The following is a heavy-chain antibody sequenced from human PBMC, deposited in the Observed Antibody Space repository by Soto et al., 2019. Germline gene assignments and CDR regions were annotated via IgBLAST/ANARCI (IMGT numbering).Heavy chain of an antibody. CDR1: GASIGTNNW. J-gene: IGHJ4*02. V-gene: IGHV4-4*02. Sequence: QVQLQESGPGLVEPSGTLSLTCAVSGASIGTNNWWSWVRPPPGKGLEWIGEVSHSVTTTCNPSLKSRVTISIDTSKDQCSLRLTSMTAADTAVYYCAVTGDGDFDYGSQGTLVTVSS. CDR3: AVTGDGDFDY. CDR2: VSHSVTT. D-gene: IGHD4-4*01.